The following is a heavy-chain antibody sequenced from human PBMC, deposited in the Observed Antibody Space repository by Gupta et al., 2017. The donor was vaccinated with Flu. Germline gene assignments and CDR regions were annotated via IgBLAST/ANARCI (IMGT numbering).Heavy chain of an antibody. CDR2: ISSSGVP. CDR3: ARGPWDS. J-gene: IGHJ4*02. V-gene: IGHV3-48*03. Sequence: EGQLVESGGGLVQPGGSLRLSFSTTGFTSSCCHMSWVRQAPVKGLEWVSFISSSGVPYYKDSVKGRFTISRDNDKNSVYLQMDSLRAEDTAFYYCARGPWDSWGQGTLVTVSS. CDR1: GFTSSCCH.